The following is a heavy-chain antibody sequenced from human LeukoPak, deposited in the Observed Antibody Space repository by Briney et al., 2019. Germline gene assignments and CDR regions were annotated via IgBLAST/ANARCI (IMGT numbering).Heavy chain of an antibody. D-gene: IGHD3-3*01. Sequence: SETLSLTCAVYGGSFSGYYWSWIRQPPGKGLEWIGEINHSGSTNYNPSLKSRVTISVDTSKNQFSLKLSSVTAADTAVHYCASDFWSGYTPPYYYYGMDVWGQGTTVTVSS. J-gene: IGHJ6*02. V-gene: IGHV4-34*01. CDR3: ASDFWSGYTPPYYYYGMDV. CDR2: INHSGST. CDR1: GGSFSGYY.